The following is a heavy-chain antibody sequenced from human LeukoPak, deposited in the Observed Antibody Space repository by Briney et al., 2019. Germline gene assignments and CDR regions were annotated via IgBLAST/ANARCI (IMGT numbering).Heavy chain of an antibody. CDR3: ARARRIGASHSFFDY. CDR2: ISSSGSTI. D-gene: IGHD4/OR15-4a*01. V-gene: IGHV3-48*03. Sequence: GGSLRLSCVASGFTFSSYEMNWVRQAPGKGLEWVSYISSSGSTIYYPDPVKDRFTISRDNAKNSLYLQMNSLRAEDTAVYYCARARRIGASHSFFDYWGQGTLVTVSS. J-gene: IGHJ4*02. CDR1: GFTFSSYE.